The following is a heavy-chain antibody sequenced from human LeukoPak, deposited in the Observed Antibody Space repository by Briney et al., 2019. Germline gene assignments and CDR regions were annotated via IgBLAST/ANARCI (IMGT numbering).Heavy chain of an antibody. V-gene: IGHV3-23*01. J-gene: IGHJ5*02. D-gene: IGHD2-15*01. CDR1: GFTFSSYA. Sequence: PGGSLRLSCAASGFTFSSYAMSWVPQAPGKGLEWVSAISGSGGSTYYADSVKGRFTISRDNSKNTMYLQMNSLRAEDTAVYYCAKDKLGYCSGGSCYSFWFDPWGQGTLVTVSS. CDR2: ISGSGGST. CDR3: AKDKLGYCSGGSCYSFWFDP.